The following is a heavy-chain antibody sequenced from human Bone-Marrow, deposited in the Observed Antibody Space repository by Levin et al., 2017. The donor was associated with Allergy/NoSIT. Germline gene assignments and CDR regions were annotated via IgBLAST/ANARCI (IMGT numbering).Heavy chain of an antibody. J-gene: IGHJ2*01. Sequence: GGSLRLSCAASGFSFSSDDMTWVRQAPGKGLEWVSSIGISGGTTYADSVKGRFTISRDNSKITLYLQMNSLRADDTAVYYCAKAIPVWYFDLWGRGTLVTVSS. CDR1: GFSFSSDD. V-gene: IGHV3-23*01. CDR2: IGISGGTT. CDR3: AKAIPVWYFDL.